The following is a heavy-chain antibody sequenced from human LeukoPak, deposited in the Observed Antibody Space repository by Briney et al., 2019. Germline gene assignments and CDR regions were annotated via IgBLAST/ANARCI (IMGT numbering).Heavy chain of an antibody. D-gene: IGHD3-9*01. Sequence: GGSLRLSCAAPGFTVSSNYMSWVRQAPGKGLEWVSVIYSGGSTYYADSVKGRFTISRDNSKNTLYLQMNSLRAEDTAAYYCAREGGSLIGDAFDIWGQGTMVTVSS. J-gene: IGHJ3*02. CDR3: AREGGSLIGDAFDI. CDR1: GFTVSSNY. CDR2: IYSGGST. V-gene: IGHV3-53*01.